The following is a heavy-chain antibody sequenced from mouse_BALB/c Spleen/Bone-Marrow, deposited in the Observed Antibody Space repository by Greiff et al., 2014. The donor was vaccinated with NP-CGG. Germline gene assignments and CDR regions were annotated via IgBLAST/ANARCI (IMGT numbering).Heavy chain of an antibody. CDR2: INPSTGNT. CDR3: ARGLRDWYFDV. V-gene: IGHV1-7*01. CDR1: GYTFTTYW. D-gene: IGHD2-4*01. J-gene: IGHJ1*01. Sequence: VQLQQSGAELAKPGASVKMSCKASGYTFTTYWIHWVKQRPGQGLEWIGYINPSTGNTEYNQKFRGRATLTADKSSSTPYMQLSSLTSEDSAVYYCARGLRDWYFDVWGAGTTVTVSS.